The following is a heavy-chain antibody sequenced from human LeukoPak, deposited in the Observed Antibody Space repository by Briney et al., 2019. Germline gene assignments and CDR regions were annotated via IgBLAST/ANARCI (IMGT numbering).Heavy chain of an antibody. Sequence: GSSVKVSCQASGGTFSSYTISWVRQAPGQGLEWMGRINPNSGGTNYAQKFQGRVTMTRDTSISTAYMELSRLRSDDTAVYYCARAMYNWYFDLWGRGTLVTVSS. V-gene: IGHV1-2*06. CDR2: INPNSGGT. D-gene: IGHD1-14*01. J-gene: IGHJ2*01. CDR3: ARAMYNWYFDL. CDR1: GGTFSSYT.